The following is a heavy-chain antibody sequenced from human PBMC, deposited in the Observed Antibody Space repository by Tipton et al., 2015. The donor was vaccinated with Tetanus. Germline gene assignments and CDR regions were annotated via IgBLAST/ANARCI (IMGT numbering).Heavy chain of an antibody. Sequence: QLVQSGAEVKPSETLSLTCTVSGDSISSNYWSWIRQPAGKGPEWIGRIYINGRNNYNPSLKSRVTMSIDTSKNQFSLNLTSVTAADGAVFYCAREQGGGRVARLNWIDPWGQGTLVTVSS. D-gene: IGHD3-16*01. CDR3: AREQGGGRVARLNWIDP. J-gene: IGHJ5*02. CDR1: GDSISSNY. V-gene: IGHV4-4*07. CDR2: IYINGRN.